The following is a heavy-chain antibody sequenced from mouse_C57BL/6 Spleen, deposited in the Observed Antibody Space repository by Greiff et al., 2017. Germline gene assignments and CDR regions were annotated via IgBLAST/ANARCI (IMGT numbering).Heavy chain of an antibody. V-gene: IGHV1-64*01. CDR3: AREDYYGSFDD. CDR2: IPPNSGST. CDR1: GYTFTSYW. D-gene: IGHD1-1*01. J-gene: IGHJ2*01. Sequence: VQLQQPGAELVKPGASVKLSCKASGYTFTSYWMHWVKQRPGQGLEWIGMIPPNSGSTNYNEKFKSKATLTVDKSSSTAYMQLSSLTSEDSAVYYCAREDYYGSFDDWGQGTTLTVAS.